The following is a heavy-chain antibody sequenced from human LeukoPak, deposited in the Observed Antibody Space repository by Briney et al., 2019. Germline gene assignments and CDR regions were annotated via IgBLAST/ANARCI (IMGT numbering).Heavy chain of an antibody. CDR3: AKPHSYGDYAPFDF. CDR1: GFSFSSYG. J-gene: IGHJ4*02. CDR2: IRYGGSKK. V-gene: IGHV3-30*02. Sequence: GGSLTLSCAASGFSFSSYGTRGGHQAPGGGRERVAFIRYGGSKKYPAHPVKGRFTISRDNSKNTLYLQINSLRAEDTAVYYCAKPHSYGDYAPFDFWGQGTLVTVSS. D-gene: IGHD4-17*01.